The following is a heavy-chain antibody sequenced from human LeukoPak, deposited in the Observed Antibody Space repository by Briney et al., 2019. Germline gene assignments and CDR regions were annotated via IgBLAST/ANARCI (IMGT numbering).Heavy chain of an antibody. Sequence: SETLSLTCTVSGGSISSYYWSWLRQPPGKGRAWVGYIYYSGSTNYNPSLKSRVTISVDTSKNQFSLKLSSVTAADTAVYYCARGLVPAATLYYYYYMVVWGKGTTVTVSS. CDR3: ARGLVPAATLYYYYYMVV. CDR2: IYYSGST. V-gene: IGHV4-59*01. D-gene: IGHD2-2*01. CDR1: GGSISSYY. J-gene: IGHJ6*03.